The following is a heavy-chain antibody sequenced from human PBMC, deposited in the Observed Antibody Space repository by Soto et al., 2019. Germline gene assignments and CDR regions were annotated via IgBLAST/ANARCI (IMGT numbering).Heavy chain of an antibody. CDR1: GFTFRTYA. V-gene: IGHV3-23*01. CDR3: AKIPTGSGSSKFDY. J-gene: IGHJ4*02. CDR2: ISGSGSFT. D-gene: IGHD3-10*01. Sequence: LRLSCAASGFTFRTYAMNWVRQAPGKGLEWISAISGSGSFTHYADSVRGRFTISRDNSQSQLYLQMNNLRGDDTAMYYCAKIPTGSGSSKFDYWGQGIQVTVSS.